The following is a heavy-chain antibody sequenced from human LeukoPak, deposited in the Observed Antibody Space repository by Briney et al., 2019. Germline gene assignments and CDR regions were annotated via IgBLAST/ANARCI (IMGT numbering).Heavy chain of an antibody. D-gene: IGHD6-13*01. J-gene: IGHJ4*02. CDR3: ATDRHSSSWQKFDY. V-gene: IGHV1-24*01. CDR1: GYTLTELS. CDR2: FDPEDGET. Sequence: ASVKVSCKVSGYTLTELSMHWVRQAPGKGLEWMGGFDPEDGETIYAQKFQGRVTMTEDTSTDTAYMEPSSLRSEDTAVYYCATDRHSSSWQKFDYWGQGTLVTVSS.